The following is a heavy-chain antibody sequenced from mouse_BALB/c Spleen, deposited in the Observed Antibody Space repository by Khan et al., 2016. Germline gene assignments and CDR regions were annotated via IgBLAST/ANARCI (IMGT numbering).Heavy chain of an antibody. D-gene: IGHD2-10*02. Sequence: VQLKESGPGLVKPSQSLSLTCTVTGYSITSDYAWNWIRQFPGNKLEWMGYISYSGSTNYTPSLKSRISTTRDTSKNQFFLQLNSVTTEDTATYYCARVYGGDFDYWGQGTTLTVSS. CDR2: ISYSGST. CDR1: GYSITSDYA. CDR3: ARVYGGDFDY. J-gene: IGHJ2*01. V-gene: IGHV3-2*02.